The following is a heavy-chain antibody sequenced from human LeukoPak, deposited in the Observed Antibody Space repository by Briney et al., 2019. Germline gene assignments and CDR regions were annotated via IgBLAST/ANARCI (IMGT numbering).Heavy chain of an antibody. CDR2: ISSSSSTK. Sequence: HPGGSLRLSCAASGFTFSSYSMNWVRQAPGKGLEWVSDISSSSSTKYYADSVKGRFTISRDNAKNSLFLQINSLRAEDTAVYYCANGGTYSSGPWGQGTLVTVSS. J-gene: IGHJ5*02. V-gene: IGHV3-48*04. CDR3: ANGGTYSSGP. D-gene: IGHD3-22*01. CDR1: GFTFSSYS.